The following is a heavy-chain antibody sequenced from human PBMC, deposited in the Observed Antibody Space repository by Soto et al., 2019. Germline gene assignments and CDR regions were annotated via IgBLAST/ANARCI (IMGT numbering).Heavy chain of an antibody. J-gene: IGHJ4*02. Sequence: PSETLSLTCTVSGGSISGGDYYWSWIRQPPGKGLEWIGYIYYSGSTYYNPSLKSRVTISVDTSKNQFSLKLSSVTAADTAVYYCARALYDSSGYTLGYWGQGTLVTVSS. V-gene: IGHV4-30-4*01. CDR2: IYYSGST. CDR1: GGSISGGDYY. D-gene: IGHD3-22*01. CDR3: ARALYDSSGYTLGY.